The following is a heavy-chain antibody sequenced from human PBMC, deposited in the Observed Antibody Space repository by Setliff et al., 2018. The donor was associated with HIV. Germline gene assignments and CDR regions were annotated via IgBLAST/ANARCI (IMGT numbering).Heavy chain of an antibody. CDR3: ARARSLITVRRSFDY. CDR2: INHSGST. J-gene: IGHJ4*02. Sequence: SETLSLTCTVSGGSISSHYWSWIRRPPGKGLEWIGEINHSGSTNYNSSLKSRVTISVDTSKNQFSLKLNSVTAADTAVYYCARARSLITVRRSFDYWGQGTLVTVSS. D-gene: IGHD6-6*01. V-gene: IGHV4-34*01. CDR1: GGSISSHY.